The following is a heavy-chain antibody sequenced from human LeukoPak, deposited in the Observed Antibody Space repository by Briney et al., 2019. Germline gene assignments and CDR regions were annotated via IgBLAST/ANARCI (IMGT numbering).Heavy chain of an antibody. CDR3: AIDYSNSNWFDP. V-gene: IGHV1-2*02. CDR1: GYTFTGYY. CDR2: INPNSGGT. D-gene: IGHD4-11*01. J-gene: IGHJ5*02. Sequence: ASVKVSCKASGYTFTGYYMHWVRQAPGQGLERMGWINPNSGGTNYAQKFQGRVTMTRDTSISTAYMELSRLRSDDTAVYYCAIDYSNSNWFDPWGQGTLVTVFS.